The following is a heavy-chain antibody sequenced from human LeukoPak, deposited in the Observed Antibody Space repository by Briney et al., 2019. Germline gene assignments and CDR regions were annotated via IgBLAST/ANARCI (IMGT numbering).Heavy chain of an antibody. CDR1: GGSFSGYY. Sequence: PSETLSLTCAVYGGSFSGYYWSWIRQPPGKGLEWIGEINHSGSTNYNPSLKSRVTISVDTSKNQFPLKLSSVTAADTAVYYCAMVDTAMVNTYWGQGTLVTVSS. V-gene: IGHV4-34*01. D-gene: IGHD5-18*01. J-gene: IGHJ4*02. CDR3: AMVDTAMVNTY. CDR2: INHSGST.